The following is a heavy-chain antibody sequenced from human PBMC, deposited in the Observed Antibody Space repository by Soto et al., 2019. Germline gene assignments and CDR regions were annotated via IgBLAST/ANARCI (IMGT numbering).Heavy chain of an antibody. CDR2: INGDGATT. Sequence: EVQLVESGGGLVQPGGSLRLSCSASGFTFRRYWMHWVRQVPGKGLQWVSHINGDGATTNYADSVKGRFTISRDNGKNTLYLQMNSLRAEDTSVDYCARESEYSSGLTDYWGQGTLVTVSS. CDR1: GFTFRRYW. V-gene: IGHV3-74*01. CDR3: ARESEYSSGLTDY. J-gene: IGHJ4*02. D-gene: IGHD3-22*01.